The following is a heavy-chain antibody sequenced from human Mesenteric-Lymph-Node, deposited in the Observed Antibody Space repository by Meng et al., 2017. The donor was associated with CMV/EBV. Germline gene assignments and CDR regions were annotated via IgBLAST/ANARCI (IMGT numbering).Heavy chain of an antibody. CDR2: IDTSGGNA. Sequence: CCKASGYAFPYYCLHWVRRAPGQGLEWMGIIDTSGGNATYAQQFQGRVTMTSDTSTNTVYMDLSSLRSDDTAVYYCARAGDQYFDYWGQGALVTVSS. CDR1: GYAFPYYC. J-gene: IGHJ4*02. V-gene: IGHV1-46*01. CDR3: ARAGDQYFDY. D-gene: IGHD3-16*01.